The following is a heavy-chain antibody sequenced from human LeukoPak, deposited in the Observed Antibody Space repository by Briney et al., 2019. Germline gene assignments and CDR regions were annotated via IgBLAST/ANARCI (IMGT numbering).Heavy chain of an antibody. CDR1: GYTFTIYG. V-gene: IGHV1-18*01. Sequence: ASVKVSFKASGYTFTIYGISWVRQAPGQGLEWMGWISAYNGNTNYAQKLQGRVTMTTDTSTSTAYMELRSLRSDATAVYYCARVTSSSWDLYYYYGMDVWGQGTTVTVSS. J-gene: IGHJ6*02. D-gene: IGHD6-13*01. CDR3: ARVTSSSWDLYYYYGMDV. CDR2: ISAYNGNT.